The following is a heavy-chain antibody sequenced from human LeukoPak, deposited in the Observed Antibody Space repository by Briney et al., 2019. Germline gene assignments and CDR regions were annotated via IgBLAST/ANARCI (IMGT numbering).Heavy chain of an antibody. CDR3: ARDPSMGH. Sequence: SQTLSLTCTVSGGSISGSNYYWGWIRQPPGKGLEWIGSIYYSGSTYYNPSLKSRVTISVDTSKNQFSLKLSSVTAADTAMYYCARDPSMGHWGQGTLVTVSS. D-gene: IGHD2/OR15-2a*01. CDR2: IYYSGST. J-gene: IGHJ4*02. V-gene: IGHV4-39*07. CDR1: GGSISGSNYY.